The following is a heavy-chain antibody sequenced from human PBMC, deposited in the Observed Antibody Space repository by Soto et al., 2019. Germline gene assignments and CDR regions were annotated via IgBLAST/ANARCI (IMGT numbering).Heavy chain of an antibody. CDR2: IWYDGSNK. Sequence: GGSLRLSCAASGFTFSSYGMHWVRQAPGKGLEWVAVIWYDGSNKYYADSVKGRFTISRDNSKNTLYLQMNSLRAEDTAVYYCARDFIPGTIFGPYYGMDVWGQGTTVTVSS. CDR1: GFTFSSYG. D-gene: IGHD3-3*01. CDR3: ARDFIPGTIFGPYYGMDV. J-gene: IGHJ6*02. V-gene: IGHV3-33*01.